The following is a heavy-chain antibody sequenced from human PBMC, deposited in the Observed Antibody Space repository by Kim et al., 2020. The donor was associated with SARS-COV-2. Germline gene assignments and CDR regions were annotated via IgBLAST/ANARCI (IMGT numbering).Heavy chain of an antibody. CDR2: INTNTGNP. D-gene: IGHD6-13*01. CDR1: GYTFTSYA. CDR3: ARGGIAAAGMSYYYYYMDV. J-gene: IGHJ6*03. Sequence: ASVKVSCKASGYTFTSYAMNWVRQAPGQGLEWMGWINTNTGNPTYAQGFTGRFVFSLDTSVSTAYLQISSLKAEDTAVYYCARGGIAAAGMSYYYYYMDVWGKGTTVTVSS. V-gene: IGHV7-4-1*02.